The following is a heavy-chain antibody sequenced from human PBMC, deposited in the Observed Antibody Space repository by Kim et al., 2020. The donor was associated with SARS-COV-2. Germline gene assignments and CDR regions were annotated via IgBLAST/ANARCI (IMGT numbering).Heavy chain of an antibody. J-gene: IGHJ4*02. V-gene: IGHV3-21*01. D-gene: IGHD3-22*01. CDR1: GFTFSTYH. CDR3: ARDGDYYDSAGYPDYFDS. Sequence: GGSLRLSCAASGFTFSTYHMTWVRQAPGKGLEWLSSISRGGSSIFYADSVKGRFTISRDNAVNSLYLQLDSLRAEDTAVYYCARDGDYYDSAGYPDYFDSGGQGSLVTVSS. CDR2: ISRGGSSI.